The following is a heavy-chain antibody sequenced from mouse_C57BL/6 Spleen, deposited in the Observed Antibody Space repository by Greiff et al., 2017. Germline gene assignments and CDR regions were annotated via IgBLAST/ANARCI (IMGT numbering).Heavy chain of an antibody. D-gene: IGHD2-5*01. CDR2: IYPGDGDT. Sequence: QIQLQQSGPELVKPGASVKISCKASGYAFSSSWMNWVKQRPGKGLEWIGRIYPGDGDTNYNGKFKGKATLTADKSSSTAYMQLSSLTSEDSAVYFCARGGSNYGNWGQGTSVTVSS. CDR1: GYAFSSSW. J-gene: IGHJ4*01. V-gene: IGHV1-82*01. CDR3: ARGGSNYGN.